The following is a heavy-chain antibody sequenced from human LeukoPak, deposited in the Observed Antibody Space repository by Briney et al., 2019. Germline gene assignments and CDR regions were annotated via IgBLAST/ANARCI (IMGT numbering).Heavy chain of an antibody. J-gene: IGHJ4*02. CDR1: GYTFTGYY. CDR3: ARGKTMGDY. D-gene: IGHD4/OR15-4a*01. CDR2: VNPSGGST. Sequence: AASVKVSCKASGYTFTGYYIHWVRQAPGQGLEWMGTVNPSGGSTNYAQKFQGRITMTRDTSTSTVYMELSSLKSEDTAVYYCARGKTMGDYWGQGTRVTVSS. V-gene: IGHV1-46*01.